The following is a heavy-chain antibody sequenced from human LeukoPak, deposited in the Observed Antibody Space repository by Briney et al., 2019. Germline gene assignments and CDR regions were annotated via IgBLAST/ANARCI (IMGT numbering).Heavy chain of an antibody. Sequence: SETLSLTCTVPGGSISSYYWSWIRQPPGKRLEWIGYIFYRGSTNYNPSLKSRVAISEDPSKNQFSLNLSSATAADTAVYYCARGGYYGSGSDDAFDIWGQGTMVTVSS. J-gene: IGHJ3*02. CDR3: ARGGYYGSGSDDAFDI. CDR2: IFYRGST. CDR1: GGSISSYY. D-gene: IGHD3-10*01. V-gene: IGHV4-59*01.